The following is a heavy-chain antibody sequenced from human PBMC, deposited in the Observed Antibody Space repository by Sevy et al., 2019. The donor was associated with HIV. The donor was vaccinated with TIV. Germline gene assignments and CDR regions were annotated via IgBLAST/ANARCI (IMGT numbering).Heavy chain of an antibody. CDR2: ISSSSSYT. CDR3: ARDAYYYGSGSYPDY. Sequence: GGSLRLSCAASGFTFSDYYMSWIRQAPGKGLEWVSYISSSSSYTNYADSVKGRFTISRDNAKNSLYLQMNSLRAEDTAVYYCARDAYYYGSGSYPDYWGRGTLVTVSS. V-gene: IGHV3-11*06. CDR1: GFTFSDYY. J-gene: IGHJ4*02. D-gene: IGHD3-10*01.